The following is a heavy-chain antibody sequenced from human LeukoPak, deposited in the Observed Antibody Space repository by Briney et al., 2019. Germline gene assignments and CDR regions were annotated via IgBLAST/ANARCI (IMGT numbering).Heavy chain of an antibody. CDR1: GFTFSSYW. D-gene: IGHD3-22*01. J-gene: IGHJ4*02. V-gene: IGHV3-23*01. CDR2: ISGSGDNT. CDR3: AKGSYYDSSGSFYFDY. Sequence: GGSLRLSCAASGFTFSSYWMTWVRQAPGKGLEWVSGISGSGDNTYYADSVKGRFTISRDNSKNTLYVQVNSLGTEDTAAYYCAKGSYYDSSGSFYFDYWGQGTLVTVSS.